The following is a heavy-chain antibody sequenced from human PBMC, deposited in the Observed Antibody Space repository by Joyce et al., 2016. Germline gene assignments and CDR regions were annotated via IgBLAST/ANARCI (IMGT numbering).Heavy chain of an antibody. CDR2: INHSGET. CDR1: GYSVSSNYF. V-gene: IGHV4-38-2*01. J-gene: IGHJ4*02. Sequence: QVQLQESGPGLVKPSETLSLTCAVSGYSVSSNYFWGWIRQPPGKGLEWIGSINHSGETYYNPSLTGRVTISVDTSKNQFSLELRSVTAADTAVYYCARNRGYSTLDYWGQGTLVTVSS. D-gene: IGHD5-18*01. CDR3: ARNRGYSTLDY.